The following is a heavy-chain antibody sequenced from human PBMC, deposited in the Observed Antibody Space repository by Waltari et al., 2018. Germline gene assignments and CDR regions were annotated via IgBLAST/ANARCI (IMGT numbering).Heavy chain of an antibody. D-gene: IGHD6-19*01. V-gene: IGHV1-69*05. CDR2: IIPIFGTA. J-gene: IGHJ4*02. CDR3: AGGEWATSDSSGWYY. CDR1: GGTFSSTA. Sequence: QVQLVQSGAEVKKPGSSVTVSCKASGGTFSSTANSWVRQAPGQGLEWMGGIIPIFGTANYAQKFQGRVTITTDESTSTAYMELSSLRSEDTAVYYCAGGEWATSDSSGWYYWGQGTLVTVSS.